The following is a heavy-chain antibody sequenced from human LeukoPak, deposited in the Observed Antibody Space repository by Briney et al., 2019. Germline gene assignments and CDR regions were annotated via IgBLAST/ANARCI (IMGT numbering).Heavy chain of an antibody. D-gene: IGHD6-19*01. Sequence: SETLSLTCAVYGGSFSGYYWSWIRQPPGKGLEWIGEIDHSGSTNYNPSLKSRVTISVDTSKNQFSLKLSSVTAADTAVYYCARDSSGDYYGMDVWGQGTTVTVSS. CDR2: IDHSGST. CDR3: ARDSSGDYYGMDV. CDR1: GGSFSGYY. V-gene: IGHV4-34*01. J-gene: IGHJ6*02.